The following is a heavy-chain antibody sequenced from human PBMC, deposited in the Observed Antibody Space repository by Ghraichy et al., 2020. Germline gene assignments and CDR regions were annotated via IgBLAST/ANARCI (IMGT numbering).Heavy chain of an antibody. Sequence: ASVKVSCKASGYTFTSYGISWVRQAPGQGLEWMGWISAYNGNTKYAQNLQGRVTMTTDTSTSTAYMELRSLRFDDTAVYYCARDTYSSGLYYSQAEYFQHWGQGTLVTVSS. CDR1: GYTFTSYG. V-gene: IGHV1-18*04. J-gene: IGHJ1*01. CDR3: ARDTYSSGLYYSQAEYFQH. D-gene: IGHD6-19*01. CDR2: ISAYNGNT.